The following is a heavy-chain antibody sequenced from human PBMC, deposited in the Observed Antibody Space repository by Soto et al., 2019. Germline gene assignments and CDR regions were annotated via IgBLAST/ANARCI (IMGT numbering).Heavy chain of an antibody. V-gene: IGHV3-21*01. J-gene: IGHJ4*02. Sequence: SGFTFTRYSMNWVRQAPGKGLEWVSSISSTTNYIYYADSMKGRFTVSRDNAKNSVYLEMNSLSAEDTAVYYCARESEDLTSNFDYWGQGTLVTVSS. CDR3: ARESEDLTSNFDY. CDR2: ISSTTNYI. CDR1: GFTFTRYS.